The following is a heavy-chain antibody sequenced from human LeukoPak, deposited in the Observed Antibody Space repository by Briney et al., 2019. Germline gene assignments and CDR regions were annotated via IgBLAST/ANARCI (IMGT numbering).Heavy chain of an antibody. CDR1: GFTFDDYA. V-gene: IGHV3-9*01. D-gene: IGHD3-9*01. CDR2: ISWNSGSI. Sequence: GGSLRLSCAASGFTFDDYAMHWVRQAPGKGLEWVSGISWNSGSIGYADSVKGRFTISRDNAKNSLYLQMNSLRAEDTALYYCAKSDILTGYYSYWGQGTLVTVSS. CDR3: AKSDILTGYYSY. J-gene: IGHJ4*02.